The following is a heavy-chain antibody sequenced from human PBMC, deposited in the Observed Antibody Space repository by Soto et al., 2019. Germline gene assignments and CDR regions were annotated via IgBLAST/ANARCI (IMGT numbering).Heavy chain of an antibody. V-gene: IGHV4-4*07. J-gene: IGHJ5*02. CDR2: VYATGTT. CDR1: GGSISKFY. CDR3: VRDGSKSLRDWFDP. Sequence: SETLSLTCNVSGGSISKFYWAWIRKTAGNGLEWMGRVYATGTTDYNPSLRSRVAMSVDISKKTFSLRLRSVTGADSGVYYCVRDGSKSLRDWFDPWGQGILVTVYS.